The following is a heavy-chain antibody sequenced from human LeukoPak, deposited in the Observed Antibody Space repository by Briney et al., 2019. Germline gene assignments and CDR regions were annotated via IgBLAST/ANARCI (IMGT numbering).Heavy chain of an antibody. CDR3: ARGNCGGDCYKYYYYGMDV. D-gene: IGHD2-21*02. Sequence: ASVKVSCKASGYTFTSYAMHWVRQAPGQRLEWMGWINAGNGNTKYSQKFQGRVTITRDTSASTAYMELSSLRSEDTAVYYCARGNCGGDCYKYYYYGMDVWGQGTTVTVSS. CDR1: GYTFTSYA. CDR2: INAGNGNT. V-gene: IGHV1-3*01. J-gene: IGHJ6*02.